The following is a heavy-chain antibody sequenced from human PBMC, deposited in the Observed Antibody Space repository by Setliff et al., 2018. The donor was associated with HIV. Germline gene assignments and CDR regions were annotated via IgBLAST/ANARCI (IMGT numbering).Heavy chain of an antibody. D-gene: IGHD3-3*01. Sequence: ASVKVSCKASGDTFTDYYFHWLRQAPGQGLEWMGRINPNSGGTNYAQKFRGRVTMTRDTSISTVYMELSSLTSDDKAVYYCTRSVLQVFGVVVDFDFWGQGTLVTVSS. CDR3: TRSVLQVFGVVVDFDF. CDR1: GDTFTDYY. CDR2: INPNSGGT. V-gene: IGHV1-2*06. J-gene: IGHJ4*02.